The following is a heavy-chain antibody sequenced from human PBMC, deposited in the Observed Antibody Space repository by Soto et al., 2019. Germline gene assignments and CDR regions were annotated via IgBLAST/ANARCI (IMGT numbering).Heavy chain of an antibody. CDR2: IDPTDSYT. J-gene: IGHJ5*02. CDR1: GYTFTDYW. D-gene: IGHD3-22*01. CDR3: AKTYYYDSAGYYAPFDP. Sequence: GESLKISCKGSGYTFTDYWINWVRQVPGKGLEWMGRIDPTDSYTNYSPSFQGRVTISVDKSINTAYLQWSSLKASDTAMYYCAKTYYYDSAGYYAPFDPWGQGTLVTVSS. V-gene: IGHV5-10-1*01.